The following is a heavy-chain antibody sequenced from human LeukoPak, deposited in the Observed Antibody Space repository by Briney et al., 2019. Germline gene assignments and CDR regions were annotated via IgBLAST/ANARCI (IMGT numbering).Heavy chain of an antibody. CDR1: GFIFGDYA. CDR3: TATLLGATGDY. V-gene: IGHV3-49*03. CDR2: IRRKAYGGTE. J-gene: IGHJ4*02. Sequence: GGSLRLSCTGSGFIFGDYAMSWFRQAPGKGLEWVGSIRRKAYGGTEHYAASVKGRFTISRDDSKSIAYLQMNSLKTEDTAVYSCTATLLGATGDYWGQGTLVTVSS. D-gene: IGHD1-26*01.